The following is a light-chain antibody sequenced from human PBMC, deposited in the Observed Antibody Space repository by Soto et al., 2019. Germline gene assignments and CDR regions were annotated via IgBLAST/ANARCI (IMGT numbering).Light chain of an antibody. CDR3: QQYDDWPPT. V-gene: IGKV3-15*01. Sequence: EIVLTQSPATLSVSPGERVTLSCRASQRVSSNLAWYQQKPGQAPRLLMYGASTRPSGIPARFSGSGSGTEFTPTISSLQSEDFAAYYCQQYDDWPPTFGQGTKVEIK. CDR1: QRVSSN. CDR2: GAS. J-gene: IGKJ1*01.